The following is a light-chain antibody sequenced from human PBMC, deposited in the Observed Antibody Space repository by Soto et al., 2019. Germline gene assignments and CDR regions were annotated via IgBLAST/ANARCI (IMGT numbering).Light chain of an antibody. Sequence: DIQMTQSPSSLSASVGDRVTITCQASQDISNYLNWYQQKPRKAPKLLIYDASNLETGVPSRFSGSGYGTDFTFTISILQPEDIATYYCQQYDNLFTFGPGTKVDIK. J-gene: IGKJ3*01. CDR1: QDISNY. CDR2: DAS. V-gene: IGKV1-33*01. CDR3: QQYDNLFT.